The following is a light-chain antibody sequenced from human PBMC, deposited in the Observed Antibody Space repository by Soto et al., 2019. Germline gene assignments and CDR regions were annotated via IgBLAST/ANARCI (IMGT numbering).Light chain of an antibody. V-gene: IGLV2-14*01. Sequence: QSALTQPASVSGSPGQSITISCTGTSSDVGSYNYVSWYQQHPGKAPKLMIYDVSNRPSGVSNRFSGSKSGNTASLTTSGLQAEDEADYYCSSYTSSSTLEVFGTGTKLTVL. CDR3: SSYTSSSTLEV. CDR2: DVS. J-gene: IGLJ1*01. CDR1: SSDVGSYNY.